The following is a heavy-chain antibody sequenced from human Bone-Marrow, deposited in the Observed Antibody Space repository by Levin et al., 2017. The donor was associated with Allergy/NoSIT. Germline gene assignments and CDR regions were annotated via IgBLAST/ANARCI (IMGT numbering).Heavy chain of an antibody. D-gene: IGHD2-2*02. CDR2: IYHSGST. CDR3: ARDGKLKDIVVVPAAIIRSWFDP. Sequence: SETLSLTCAVSGYSISSGYYWGWIRQPPGKGLEWIGSIYHSGSTYYNPSLKSRVTISVDTSKNQFSLKLSSVTAADTAVYYCARDGKLKDIVVVPAAIIRSWFDPWGQGTLVTVSS. J-gene: IGHJ5*02. V-gene: IGHV4-38-2*02. CDR1: GYSISSGYY.